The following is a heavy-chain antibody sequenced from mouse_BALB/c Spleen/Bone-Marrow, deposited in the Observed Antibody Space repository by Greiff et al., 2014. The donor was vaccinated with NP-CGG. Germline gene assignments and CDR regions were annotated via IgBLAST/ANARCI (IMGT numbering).Heavy chain of an antibody. CDR1: GYTFTNNW. J-gene: IGHJ4*01. D-gene: IGHD1-1*01. CDR2: IYPSDSYT. CDR3: TRGSSYVGYAMDY. Sequence: QVHVKQSGAELVRPGASVKLSCKASGYTFTNNWINWVKQRPGQGLEWIGNIYPSDSYTNYNQRFKDKATMTVDKSPSTAYMQLSSPTSEDSAVYYCTRGSSYVGYAMDYWGQGTSVTVSS. V-gene: IGHV1-69*02.